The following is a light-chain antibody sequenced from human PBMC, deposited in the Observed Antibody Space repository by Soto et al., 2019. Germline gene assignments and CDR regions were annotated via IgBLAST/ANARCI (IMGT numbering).Light chain of an antibody. Sequence: VVLTQSPGTVSLSPGERVTLSCRASQSVISNYLAWYQQRPGQAPRLLIYAASSRATGIPDRFSGSGSGTDFTLSISRLEPEDFAVYYCQQYGSSLTWTFGQGTKVE. J-gene: IGKJ1*01. CDR1: QSVISNY. V-gene: IGKV3-20*01. CDR2: AAS. CDR3: QQYGSSLTWT.